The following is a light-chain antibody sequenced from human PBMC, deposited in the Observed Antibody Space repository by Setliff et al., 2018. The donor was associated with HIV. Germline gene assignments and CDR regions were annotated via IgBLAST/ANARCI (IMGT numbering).Light chain of an antibody. J-gene: IGLJ3*02. CDR1: SSNIGNNY. CDR3: GTWDSSLSAWV. Sequence: QSVLTQPPSVSAAPGQKVTISCSGSSSNIGNNYVSWYQQLPGTAPKLLIYDNDKRPSGTPDRFSGSKSGTSATLGITGLQTGDEADYYCGTWDSSLSAWVFGGGTKVTV. CDR2: DND. V-gene: IGLV1-51*01.